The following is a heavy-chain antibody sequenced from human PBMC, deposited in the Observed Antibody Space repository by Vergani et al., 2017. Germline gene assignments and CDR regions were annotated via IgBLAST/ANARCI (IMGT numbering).Heavy chain of an antibody. CDR1: GFTFTNFA. CDR2: ITYNGGRT. D-gene: IGHD5-12*01. V-gene: IGHV3-23*01. Sequence: EVQLLESGGNLVQPGGSLRLSCAASGFTFTNFAMTWVRQAPGKGLEWVSTITYNGGRTYYADSVTGRFTISRDNSKNTLFLQLKTLRAEDTGVYYCAKDYNIMGALHYWGQGTLVAVSS. J-gene: IGHJ4*02. CDR3: AKDYNIMGALHY.